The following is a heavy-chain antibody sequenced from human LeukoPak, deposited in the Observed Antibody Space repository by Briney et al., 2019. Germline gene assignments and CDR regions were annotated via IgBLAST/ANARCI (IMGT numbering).Heavy chain of an antibody. CDR3: AKGPDIVVVPAAIHFDY. CDR1: GFTFSSYA. Sequence: GGSLRLSCAASGFTFSSYAMSWVRQAPGKGLEWVSAISGSGGSTYYADSVKGRFTISRDNSKNTLYLQMNSLRAEDTAVYYCAKGPDIVVVPAAIHFDYWGQGTLVTVSS. CDR2: ISGSGGST. D-gene: IGHD2-2*01. V-gene: IGHV3-23*01. J-gene: IGHJ4*02.